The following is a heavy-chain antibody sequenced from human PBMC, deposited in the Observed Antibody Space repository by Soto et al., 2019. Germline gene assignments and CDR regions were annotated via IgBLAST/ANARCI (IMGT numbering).Heavy chain of an antibody. CDR3: ARAPRGNYGYPSYFDY. Sequence: SETLSLTCAVYCGSFSGYYWSWIRQPPGKGLEWIGEINHSGSTNYNPSLKSRVTISVDTSKNQFSLKLSSVTAADTAVYYCARAPRGNYGYPSYFDYWGQGTLVTVSS. D-gene: IGHD3-10*01. J-gene: IGHJ4*02. CDR1: CGSFSGYY. CDR2: INHSGST. V-gene: IGHV4-34*01.